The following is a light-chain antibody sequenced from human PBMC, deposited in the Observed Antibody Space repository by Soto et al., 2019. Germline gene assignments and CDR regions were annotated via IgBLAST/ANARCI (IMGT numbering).Light chain of an antibody. V-gene: IGKV3-20*01. CDR1: QSVSSSY. J-gene: IGKJ2*01. Sequence: EIVLTQSPGTLSLSPGERATLSCRASQSVSSSYLAWYQHKPGQAPRLLIYGASSRATGIPDRFSGSGSGTDFTLPISRLEPEDFAVYYSQQYGSSLHTFGQGTKLEIK. CDR2: GAS. CDR3: QQYGSSLHT.